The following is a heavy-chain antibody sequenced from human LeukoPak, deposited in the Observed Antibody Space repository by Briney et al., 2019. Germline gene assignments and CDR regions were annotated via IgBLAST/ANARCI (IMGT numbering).Heavy chain of an antibody. J-gene: IGHJ6*03. D-gene: IGHD3-10*01. CDR3: GERPPGGTSYGSVSLYYYYYMDV. Sequence: PGGSLRLSCAASGFTVSSNYTSWVRQAPGKGLEWVSVIYSGGSTYYADSVKGRFTISRDNSKNTLYLQMNSLRAEDTAVYYCGERPPGGTSYGSVSLYYYYYMDVWGKGTTVTVSS. CDR2: IYSGGST. V-gene: IGHV3-53*01. CDR1: GFTVSSNY.